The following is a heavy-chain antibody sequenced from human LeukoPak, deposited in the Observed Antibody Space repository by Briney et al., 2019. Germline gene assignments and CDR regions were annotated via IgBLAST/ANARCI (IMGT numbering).Heavy chain of an antibody. J-gene: IGHJ6*03. CDR2: INHSGST. D-gene: IGHD6-19*01. CDR1: GGSFSGYY. CDR3: ARARAVGYYYYYYMDV. Sequence: SETLSLTCAVYGGSFSGYYWSWIRQLPGEGLEWIGEINHSGSTNYNPSLKSRATLSVDASKNQFSLKLSSMTGADTAVYYCARARAVGYYYYYYMDVWGKGTTVTVSS. V-gene: IGHV4-34*01.